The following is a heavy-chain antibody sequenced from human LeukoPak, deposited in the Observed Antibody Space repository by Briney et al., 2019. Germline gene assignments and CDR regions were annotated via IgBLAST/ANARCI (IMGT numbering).Heavy chain of an antibody. Sequence: SETLSLTCTVSGGSISSGGHYWSWIRRHPRKGLEWIGYIYYSGSTYYNPSLKSRVTISVDTSKDQFSLELSSVTATDTAVYYCARSLGGYWFDPWGQGTLVTVSS. CDR3: ARSLGGYWFDP. J-gene: IGHJ5*02. CDR2: IYYSGST. V-gene: IGHV4-31*03. CDR1: GGSISSGGHY.